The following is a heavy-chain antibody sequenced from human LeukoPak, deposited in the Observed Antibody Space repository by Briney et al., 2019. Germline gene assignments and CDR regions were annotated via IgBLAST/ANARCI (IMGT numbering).Heavy chain of an antibody. CDR1: GGSISSGGYY. CDR3: ARAPFYYDSRGSPALYPFDN. J-gene: IGHJ4*02. D-gene: IGHD3-22*01. Sequence: SETLSLTCTVSGGSISSGGYYWSWIRQHPGKGLEWIGYIYYSGGTYYNPSLKSRVTISVDTSKNQFSLRLSSVTAADTAVYYCARAPFYYDSRGSPALYPFDNWGQGTLVTVSS. V-gene: IGHV4-31*03. CDR2: IYYSGGT.